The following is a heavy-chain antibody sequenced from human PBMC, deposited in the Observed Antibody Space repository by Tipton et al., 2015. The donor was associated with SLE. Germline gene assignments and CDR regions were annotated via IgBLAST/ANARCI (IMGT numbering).Heavy chain of an antibody. CDR3: SASLLPLYGMDV. D-gene: IGHD2-15*01. Sequence: SLRLSCAASGFNYDEHAMHWVLQAPGKGLEWVSSISWNSGIIDYAESVKGLSTISRDNYKNTLYLQMNSLKAEDTAVYYCSASLLPLYGMDVWGQGTTVTVSS. CDR2: ISWNSGII. V-gene: IGHV3-9*01. CDR1: GFNYDEHA. J-gene: IGHJ6*02.